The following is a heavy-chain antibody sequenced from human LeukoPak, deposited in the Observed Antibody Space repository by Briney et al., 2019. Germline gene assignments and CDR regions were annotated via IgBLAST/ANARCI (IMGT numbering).Heavy chain of an antibody. D-gene: IGHD3-16*02. V-gene: IGHV3-30*04. J-gene: IGHJ4*02. CDR3: ARDYQAYFDY. Sequence: GGSLRLSCAASGFTFSSYAMHWVRQAPGKGLERVAVISYDGSNKYYADSVKGRFTISRDNSKNTLYLQMSSLRAEDTAVYYCARDYQAYFDYWGQGTLVTVSS. CDR1: GFTFSSYA. CDR2: ISYDGSNK.